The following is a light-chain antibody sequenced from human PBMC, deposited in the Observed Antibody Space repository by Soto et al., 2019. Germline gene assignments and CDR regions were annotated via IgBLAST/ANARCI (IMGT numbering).Light chain of an antibody. CDR3: QQGYSISWT. J-gene: IGKJ1*01. CDR1: QAIINY. CDR2: GAK. V-gene: IGKV1-39*01. Sequence: DIQMTQSPSFLSASVGDRVTITCLASQAIINYLNWYQQKPGKAPNLLIFGAKTLQSGVPSRFSGSGYGTDFTLTITTLQPEDFATYYCQQGYSISWTFGQGTKVDIK.